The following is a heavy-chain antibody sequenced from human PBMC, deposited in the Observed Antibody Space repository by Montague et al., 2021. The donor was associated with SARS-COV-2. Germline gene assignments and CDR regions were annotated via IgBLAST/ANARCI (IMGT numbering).Heavy chain of an antibody. CDR3: ARDYSDSVLLWFGELPSQPFDY. V-gene: IGHV3-30*04. D-gene: IGHD3-10*01. CDR2: ISYDARNK. J-gene: IGHJ4*02. CDR1: GFTFSSYA. Sequence: SLRLSCAASGFTFSSYAMHWVRQAPGKPLEWVALISYDARNKYYAHSVNGRFTISRGNSKNTLYLQMNSLIAEDTAVYYCARDYSDSVLLWFGELPSQPFDYWGQGTLVTVSS.